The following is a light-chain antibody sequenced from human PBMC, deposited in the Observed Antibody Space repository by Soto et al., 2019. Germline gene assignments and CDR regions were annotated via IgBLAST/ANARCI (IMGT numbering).Light chain of an antibody. V-gene: IGLV3-21*02. Sequence: SYELTQPSSVSVAPGQTARITCGGNNIGFKSVYWYQQRPGQAPVLVVSEDTDRPAGIPERISASNSGNTATLIISGVEGGDEADYYCQVWDSGSDQLVFGGGTKLTVL. CDR2: EDT. J-gene: IGLJ2*01. CDR3: QVWDSGSDQLV. CDR1: NIGFKS.